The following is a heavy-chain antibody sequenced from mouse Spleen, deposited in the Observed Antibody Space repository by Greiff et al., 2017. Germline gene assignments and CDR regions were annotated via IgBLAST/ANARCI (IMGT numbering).Heavy chain of an antibody. Sequence: EVKLVESGPVLVKPGASVKMSCKASGYTFTDYYMNWVKQSHGKSLEWIGVINPYNGGTSYNQKFKGKATLTVDKSSSTAYMELNSLTSEDSAVYYSAKGGKSYAMDYWGQGTSVTVSS. D-gene: IGHD1-3*01. CDR3: AKGGKSYAMDY. CDR1: GYTFTDYY. CDR2: INPYNGGT. V-gene: IGHV1-19*01. J-gene: IGHJ4*01.